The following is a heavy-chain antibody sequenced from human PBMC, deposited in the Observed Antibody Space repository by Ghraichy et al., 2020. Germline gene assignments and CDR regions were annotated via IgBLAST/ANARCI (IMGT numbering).Heavy chain of an antibody. Sequence: GGSLRLSCADSGFTLSNFALNWVRQAPGKGLEWISYIRTSSDIYYADSVKGRFTISRDNAKNSLYLQMNSLRDEDTALYYCSRDSESTGGNLIFHYWCQGTLVTFSS. CDR3: SRDSESTGGNLIFHY. CDR1: GFTLSNFA. V-gene: IGHV3-48*02. CDR2: IRTSSDI. D-gene: IGHD4-23*01. J-gene: IGHJ4*02.